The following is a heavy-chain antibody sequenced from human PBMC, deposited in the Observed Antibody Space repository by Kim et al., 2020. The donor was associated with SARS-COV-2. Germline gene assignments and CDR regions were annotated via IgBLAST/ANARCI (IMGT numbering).Heavy chain of an antibody. CDR3: ARDIRGALRGIVVVPADTFDP. CDR1: GGSISSSSYY. V-gene: IGHV4-39*02. D-gene: IGHD2-2*01. Sequence: SETLSLTCTVSGGSISSSSYYWGWIRQPPGKGLEWIGSIYYSGSTYYNPSLKSRVTISVDTSNKQFSLKLSSVTAADTAVYYCARDIRGALRGIVVVPADTFDPWGQGTLVTVSS. CDR2: IYYSGST. J-gene: IGHJ5*02.